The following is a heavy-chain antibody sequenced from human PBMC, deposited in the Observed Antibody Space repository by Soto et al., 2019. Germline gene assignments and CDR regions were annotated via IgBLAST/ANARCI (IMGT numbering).Heavy chain of an antibody. CDR3: ARTGGCYYDSSGYYERAWFDP. Sequence: SETLSLTCTVSGGSISSYYWSWIRQPAGKGLEWIGRIYTSGSTNYNPSLKSRVTMSVDTSKNQFSLKLSSVTAADTAVYYCARTGGCYYDSSGYYERAWFDPWGQGTLVTVSS. D-gene: IGHD3-22*01. J-gene: IGHJ5*02. V-gene: IGHV4-4*07. CDR1: GGSISSYY. CDR2: IYTSGST.